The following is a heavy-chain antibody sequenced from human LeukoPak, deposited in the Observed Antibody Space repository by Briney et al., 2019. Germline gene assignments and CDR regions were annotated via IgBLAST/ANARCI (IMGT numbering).Heavy chain of an antibody. J-gene: IGHJ3*02. D-gene: IGHD2-2*01. CDR2: INAGNGNT. CDR3: ASSPPRYCSSTSCHEAFDI. Sequence: ASVKVSCKASGYTFTSYAMHWVRQAPAQRLEWMGWINAGNGNTKYSQKFQGRVTITRDTSASTAYMELSSLRSEDTAVYYCASSPPRYCSSTSCHEAFDIWGQGTMVTVSS. V-gene: IGHV1-3*01. CDR1: GYTFTSYA.